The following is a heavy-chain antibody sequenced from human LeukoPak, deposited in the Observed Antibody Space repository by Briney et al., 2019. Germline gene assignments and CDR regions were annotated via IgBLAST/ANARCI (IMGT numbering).Heavy chain of an antibody. CDR1: GYSFTNYW. CDR2: IYPSDSDI. V-gene: IGHV5-51*01. D-gene: IGHD2-2*01. CDR3: ARLYCSSTSCYHIDY. J-gene: IGHJ4*02. Sequence: GESLKISCKGSGYSFTNYWIVWVRQMPGKGLECMGIIYPSDSDIRYNPSFQGQVTMSADKSVSTAYLQWTSLRASDTAMYYWARLYCSSTSCYHIDYWGQGTLVTVSS.